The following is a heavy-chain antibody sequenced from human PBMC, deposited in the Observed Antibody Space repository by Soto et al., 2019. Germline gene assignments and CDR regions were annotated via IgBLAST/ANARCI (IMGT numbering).Heavy chain of an antibody. V-gene: IGHV3-21*01. CDR3: ARELVVAGFDN. CDR1: GFMFSSYT. CDR2: ISSSSRYI. J-gene: IGHJ4*02. D-gene: IGHD6-19*01. Sequence: GGSLRLSCAAPGFMFSSYTMNWVRQAPGKGLEWVSSISSSSRYIYYADSLKGRFTISRDNAKNSLYLQMNSLRAEDTAVYYCARELVVAGFDNWGQGALVTVSS.